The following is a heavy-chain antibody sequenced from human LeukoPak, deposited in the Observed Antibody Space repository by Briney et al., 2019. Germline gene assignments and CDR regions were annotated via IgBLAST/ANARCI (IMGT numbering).Heavy chain of an antibody. CDR2: ITPSGTT. V-gene: IGHV3-15*07. CDR1: GLTLSNVW. D-gene: IGHD2-15*01. Sequence: PGQSLRLSCAVSGLTLSNVWMNWVRQAPGRGLEWVGRITPSGTTDFAAPVKGRFTISRDVSKNTLFLQMNSLTSEDTAVYFGAHGGGQYFEYWGQGTLVTVSS. J-gene: IGHJ4*02. CDR3: AHGGGQYFEY.